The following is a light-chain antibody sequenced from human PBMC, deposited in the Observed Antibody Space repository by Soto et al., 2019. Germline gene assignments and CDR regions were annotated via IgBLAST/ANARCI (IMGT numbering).Light chain of an antibody. Sequence: EIVLTQSPATLSLSPGERATLSCRASQTVDTYLAWYQHKPGQSPRLLIYDVSNRATDIPARFSGSGSGTDFTITISSLEPEDFSVYYCLHRADWPLTFGGGTKVEI. CDR3: LHRADWPLT. V-gene: IGKV3-11*01. CDR2: DVS. J-gene: IGKJ4*01. CDR1: QTVDTY.